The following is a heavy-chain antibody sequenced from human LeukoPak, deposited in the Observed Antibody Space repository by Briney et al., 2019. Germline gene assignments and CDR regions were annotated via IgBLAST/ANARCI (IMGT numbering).Heavy chain of an antibody. CDR1: GGSISSGGYY. J-gene: IGHJ4*02. D-gene: IGHD3-10*01. V-gene: IGHV4-30-2*01. CDR2: IYHSGST. Sequence: NPSETLSFTCTVSGGSISSGGYYWSWIRQPPGKGLEWIGYIYHSGSTYYNPSLKSRVTISVDRSKNQFSLKLSSVAAADTAVYYCARDREEYYGSGSSFDYWGQGTLVTVSS. CDR3: ARDREEYYGSGSSFDY.